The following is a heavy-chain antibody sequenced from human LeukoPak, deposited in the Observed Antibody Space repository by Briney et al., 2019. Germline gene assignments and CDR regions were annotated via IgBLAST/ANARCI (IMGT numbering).Heavy chain of an antibody. CDR1: GGSISSSSYY. V-gene: IGHV4-39*01. D-gene: IGHD4-17*01. CDR3: ARHTGTLTRWFDP. CDR2: IYYSGST. Sequence: NTSETLSLTCTVSGGSISSSSYYWGWIRQPPGKGLEWIGSIYYSGSTYYNPSLKSRVTISVDTSKNQFSLKLSSVTAADTAVYYCARHTGTLTRWFDPWGQGTLVTVSS. J-gene: IGHJ5*02.